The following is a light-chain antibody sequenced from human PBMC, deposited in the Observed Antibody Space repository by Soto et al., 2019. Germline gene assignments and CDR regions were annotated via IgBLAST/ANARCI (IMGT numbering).Light chain of an antibody. Sequence: QSVLTQPASVSRSPGQSITISCTGTSSDVGGYNYVSWYQQHPGKAPKLMIYDVSNRPSGVSNRFSGSKSGNTASLTISGLQAEDEADYYCSSYTSSSTQVFVTGTKVTVL. CDR1: SSDVGGYNY. CDR3: SSYTSSSTQV. V-gene: IGLV2-14*01. J-gene: IGLJ1*01. CDR2: DVS.